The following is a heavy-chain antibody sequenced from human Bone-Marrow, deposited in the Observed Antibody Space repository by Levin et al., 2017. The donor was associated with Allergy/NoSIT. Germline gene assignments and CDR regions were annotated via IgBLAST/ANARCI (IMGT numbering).Heavy chain of an antibody. D-gene: IGHD6-19*01. CDR3: AKVSLSSGWYYGFDY. J-gene: IGHJ4*02. Sequence: GGSLRLSCAASGFTFSSYGMHWVRQAPGKGLEWVAVISYDGSNKYYADSVKGRFTISRDNSKNTLYLQMNSLRAEDTAVYYCAKVSLSSGWYYGFDYWGQGTLVTVSS. CDR2: ISYDGSNK. V-gene: IGHV3-30*18. CDR1: GFTFSSYG.